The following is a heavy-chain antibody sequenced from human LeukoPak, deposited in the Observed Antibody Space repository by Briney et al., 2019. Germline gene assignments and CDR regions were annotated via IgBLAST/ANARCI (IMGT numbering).Heavy chain of an antibody. CDR3: ARGRYSAGDSWFDP. Sequence: SEALSLTCTVSGGSITSSYWSWIRQSPGKGLEWIGYIHYTGSTNYNPSLKSRVTMLIDTSKNQFYLKLSSVTAADTAVYYCARGRYSAGDSWFDPWGQGTLVTVSS. CDR1: GGSITSSY. J-gene: IGHJ5*02. V-gene: IGHV4-59*01. D-gene: IGHD3-9*01. CDR2: IHYTGST.